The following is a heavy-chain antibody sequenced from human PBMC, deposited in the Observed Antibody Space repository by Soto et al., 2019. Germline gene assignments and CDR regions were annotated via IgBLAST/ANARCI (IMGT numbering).Heavy chain of an antibody. CDR3: ARHYLSDPSIGPNPYYFDY. D-gene: IGHD3-10*01. CDR1: GGTFSSYA. CDR2: IIPIFGTA. J-gene: IGHJ4*02. Sequence: QVQLVQSGAEVKKPGSSVKVSCKASGGTFSSYAISWVRQAPGQGLEWMGGIIPIFGTANYAQKFQGRVTITADESTSTAYMELSSLRSEDTAVYYCARHYLSDPSIGPNPYYFDYWGQGTLVTVSS. V-gene: IGHV1-69*12.